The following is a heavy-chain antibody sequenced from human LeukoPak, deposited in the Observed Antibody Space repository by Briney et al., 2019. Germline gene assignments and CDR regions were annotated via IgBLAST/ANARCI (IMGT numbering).Heavy chain of an antibody. J-gene: IGHJ4*02. V-gene: IGHV3-21*01. Sequence: PGGSLRISCAASGFTFRSYSMNWVRQAPGKGLEWVSSIDSSSSYMYYADSVKGRFTISRDNAKNSLYLQMNSLRVEDTAVYYCVRDNSQYLLLSHFAYWGQGTLITVSS. CDR2: IDSSSSYM. CDR3: VRDNSQYLLLSHFAY. CDR1: GFTFRSYS. D-gene: IGHD3-22*01.